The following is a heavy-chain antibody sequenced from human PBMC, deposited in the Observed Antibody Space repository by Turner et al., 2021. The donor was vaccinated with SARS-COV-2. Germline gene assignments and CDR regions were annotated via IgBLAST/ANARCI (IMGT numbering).Heavy chain of an antibody. CDR1: GLIFSTYG. CDR2: ISYDGSNK. D-gene: IGHD5-12*01. V-gene: IGHV3-30*18. CDR3: AKARDGYNYFDY. Sequence: QVQLVESGGGVVQPGRSLRLSCAASGLIFSTYGMHWVRQAPGKGLEWVAVISYDGSNKYCADSVKGRFTISRDNSKNTLYLQMNSLRAEDTAVYYCAKARDGYNYFDYWGQGTLVTVSS. J-gene: IGHJ4*02.